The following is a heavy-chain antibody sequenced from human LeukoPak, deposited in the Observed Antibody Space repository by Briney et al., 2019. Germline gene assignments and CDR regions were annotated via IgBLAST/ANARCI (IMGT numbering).Heavy chain of an antibody. D-gene: IGHD1-26*01. J-gene: IGHJ4*02. CDR1: GFTFRTYW. CDR3: ARDPDEIVGANFDY. V-gene: IGHV3-7*01. CDR2: IKQDGSGK. Sequence: PRGSLRLSCAASGFTFRTYWMNWVRQAPGRGLEWVANIKQDGSGKYYVDSVKGRFTISRDNAKNSLYLQMNSLTAEDTAVYYCARDPDEIVGANFDYWGQGTLVTVSS.